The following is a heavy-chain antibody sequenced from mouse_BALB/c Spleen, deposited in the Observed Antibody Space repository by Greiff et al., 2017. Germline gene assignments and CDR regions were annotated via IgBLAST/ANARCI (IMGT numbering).Heavy chain of an antibody. CDR2: IWAGGST. CDR1: GFSLTSYG. D-gene: IGHD2-1*01. CDR3: ARGYGNYVTWFAY. J-gene: IGHJ3*01. V-gene: IGHV2-9*02. Sequence: VKVVESGPGLVAPSQSLSITCTVSGFSLTSYGVHWVRQPPGKGLEWLGVIWAGGSTNYNSALMSRLSISKDNSKSQVFLKMNSLQTDDTAMYYCARGYGNYVTWFAYWGQGTLVTVSA.